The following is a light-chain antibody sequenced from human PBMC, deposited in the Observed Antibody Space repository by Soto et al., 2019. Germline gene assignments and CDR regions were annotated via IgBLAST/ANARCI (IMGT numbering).Light chain of an antibody. CDR3: HQYNNWPSWT. CDR1: QSVDSD. J-gene: IGKJ1*01. V-gene: IGKV3-15*01. Sequence: EIVMTQSRATLSVSPGERVTLSCRASQSVDSDLAWYQHKPGQAPRLLIYGASTRATGIPGRFSGSGSGTEFTLTISSLQPEDFAIYYCHQYNNWPSWTFGQGTKVEIK. CDR2: GAS.